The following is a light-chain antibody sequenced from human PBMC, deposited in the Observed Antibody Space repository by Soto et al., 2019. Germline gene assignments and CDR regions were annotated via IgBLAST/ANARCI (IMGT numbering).Light chain of an antibody. CDR2: DAS. J-gene: IGKJ1*01. CDR3: QQRSNWPPKWT. Sequence: EIVLTHSPATLSLSPGERATLSCRASQSVSSYLAWYQQKPGQAPRLLIYDASNRATGIPARFSGSGSGTDFTLTISSLEPEDFAVYYCQQRSNWPPKWTFGQGTKVHIK. CDR1: QSVSSY. V-gene: IGKV3-11*01.